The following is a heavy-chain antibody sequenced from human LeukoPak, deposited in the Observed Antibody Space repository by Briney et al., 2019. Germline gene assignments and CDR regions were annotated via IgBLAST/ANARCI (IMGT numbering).Heavy chain of an antibody. J-gene: IGHJ6*02. CDR3: ARASITIFGVVIMGNHGMDV. Sequence: ASVKVSCKASGGTFSSYAISWVRQAPGQGLEWMGRIIPILGIANYAQKFQGRVTITADKSTSTAYMELSSLRSEDTAVYYCARASITIFGVVIMGNHGMDVWGQGTTVTVSS. V-gene: IGHV1-69*04. CDR2: IIPILGIA. CDR1: GGTFSSYA. D-gene: IGHD3-3*01.